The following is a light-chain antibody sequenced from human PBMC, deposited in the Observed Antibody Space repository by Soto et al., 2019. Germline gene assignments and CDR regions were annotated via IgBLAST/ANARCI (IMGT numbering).Light chain of an antibody. CDR1: QSVDSNY. CDR3: QQYGSSPRT. V-gene: IGKV3-20*01. CDR2: GAS. Sequence: EIVLTQSPGTLSLSPGEEATLSCRASQSVDSNYLAWYQQEPGQTPRLIIYGASGRADGIPHRFSGSGSGTDFTLTISRLEPEDFAVYYCQQYGSSPRTFGQGTKV. J-gene: IGKJ1*01.